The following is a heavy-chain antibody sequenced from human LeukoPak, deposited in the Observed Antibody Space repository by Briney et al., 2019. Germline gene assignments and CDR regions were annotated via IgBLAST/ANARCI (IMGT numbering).Heavy chain of an antibody. D-gene: IGHD6-13*01. Sequence: GESLKISCKGSGYSFSTYWIGWVRQMPGKGLEWMGIIYPGDSDTRYSPSFQGQVTISADKSISTAYLQWSSLKASDTAMYYCARRAYSSSWYLYNWFDPWGQGTLVTVSS. CDR3: ARRAYSSSWYLYNWFDP. CDR2: IYPGDSDT. V-gene: IGHV5-51*01. CDR1: GYSFSTYW. J-gene: IGHJ5*02.